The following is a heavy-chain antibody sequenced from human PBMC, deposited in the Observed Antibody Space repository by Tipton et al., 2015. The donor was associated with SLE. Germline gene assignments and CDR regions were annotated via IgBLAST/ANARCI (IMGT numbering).Heavy chain of an antibody. V-gene: IGHV4-4*02. J-gene: IGHJ2*01. Sequence: TLSLTCGVSGGSISSSNWWSWVRQPPGKGLEWLGESHPGLSPDYNPSLQSRVTISIDKSKNQFSLKLNSVTAADTAVYYCARYFKSELSHGGYWYFDIWGRGTLVTVSS. CDR1: GGSISSSNW. CDR2: SHPGLSP. D-gene: IGHD1-26*01. CDR3: ARYFKSELSHGGYWYFDI.